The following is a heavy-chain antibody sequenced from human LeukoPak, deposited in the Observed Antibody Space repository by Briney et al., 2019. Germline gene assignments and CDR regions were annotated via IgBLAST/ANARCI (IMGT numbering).Heavy chain of an antibody. V-gene: IGHV3-23*01. CDR1: GYTFTSYW. J-gene: IGHJ4*02. CDR2: ISGSGGST. CDR3: AKATPRGFDY. Sequence: GESLKISCKGSGYTFTSYWIGWVRQMPGKGLEWVSAISGSGGSTYYADSVKGRFTISRDNSKNTLYLQMNSLRAEDTAVYYCAKATPRGFDYWGQGTLVTVSS.